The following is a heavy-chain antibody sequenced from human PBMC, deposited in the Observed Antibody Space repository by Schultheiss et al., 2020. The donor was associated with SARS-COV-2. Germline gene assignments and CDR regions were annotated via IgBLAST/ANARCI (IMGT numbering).Heavy chain of an antibody. V-gene: IGHV3-23*01. J-gene: IGHJ3*02. CDR3: ARSWGELPNAFDI. Sequence: GGSLRLSCAASGFTFSSYAMSWVRQAPGKGLEWVSCISWNSDSIGYADSVRGRFTISRDNAKNSLYLQMNSLRIEDTAVYFCARSWGELPNAFDIWGQGTMVTVSS. CDR1: GFTFSSYA. CDR2: ISWNSDSI. D-gene: IGHD3-16*01.